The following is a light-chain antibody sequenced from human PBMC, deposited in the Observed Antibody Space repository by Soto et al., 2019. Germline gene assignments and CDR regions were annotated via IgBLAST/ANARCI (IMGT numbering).Light chain of an antibody. CDR1: SSNIGAGYD. J-gene: IGLJ2*01. CDR2: GNS. Sequence: QSVLTQPPSVSGAPGQRVTISCTGSSSNIGAGYDVHWYQQLPGPAPKPLIYGNSNRPSGVPDRFSGSKSGTSASLAITGLQAEDEADYYCQSYDSSLSGSDVVFGGGTKLTVL. V-gene: IGLV1-40*01. CDR3: QSYDSSLSGSDVV.